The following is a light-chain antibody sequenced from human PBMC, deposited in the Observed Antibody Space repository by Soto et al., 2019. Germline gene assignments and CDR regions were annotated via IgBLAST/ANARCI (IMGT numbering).Light chain of an antibody. V-gene: IGKV3-15*01. CDR1: QTISRY. CDR2: GAS. J-gene: IGKJ1*01. Sequence: EIVMTQSPATLSVSPGERATLSCRASQTISRYLAWYQQKPGQAPRLLIYGASTRATDIPARFSGGGSGTEFTLTINSLQSEDVGVYYCHQYNDWPRGTFGQGTKVEVK. CDR3: HQYNDWPRGT.